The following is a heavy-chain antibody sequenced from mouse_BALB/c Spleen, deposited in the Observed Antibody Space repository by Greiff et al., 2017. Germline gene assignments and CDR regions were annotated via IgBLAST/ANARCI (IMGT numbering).Heavy chain of an antibody. CDR1: GFTFSSYG. V-gene: IGHV5-6*01. J-gene: IGHJ4*01. Sequence: EVHLVESGGDLVKPGGSLKLSCAASGFTFSSYGMSWVRQTPDKRLEWVATISSGGSYTYYPASVKGRFTISRDNAKNTLYLQMSSLKSEDTAMYNCARQGKEAMDYWGQGTAVTVSS. CDR3: ARQGKEAMDY. CDR2: ISSGGSYT.